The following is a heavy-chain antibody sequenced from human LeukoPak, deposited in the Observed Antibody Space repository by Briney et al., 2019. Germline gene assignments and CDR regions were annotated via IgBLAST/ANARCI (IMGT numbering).Heavy chain of an antibody. CDR2: IYYSGST. J-gene: IGHJ4*02. V-gene: IGHV4-59*12. Sequence: SETLSLTCTVSGGSISSYYWSWIRQPPGKGLEWIGYIYYSGSTNYNPSLKSRVTISVNTSKNQFSLKLRSVTAADTAVYYCARIYCGGDCYLVAWGQGTLVTVSS. D-gene: IGHD2-21*02. CDR1: GGSISSYY. CDR3: ARIYCGGDCYLVA.